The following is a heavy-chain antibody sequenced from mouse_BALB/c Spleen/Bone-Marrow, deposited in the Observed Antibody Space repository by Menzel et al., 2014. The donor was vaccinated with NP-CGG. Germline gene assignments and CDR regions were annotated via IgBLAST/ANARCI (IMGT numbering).Heavy chain of an antibody. CDR2: INPDSSTL. CDR3: ARLSYYGRFAY. J-gene: IGHJ3*01. CDR1: EFDFSRFW. D-gene: IGHD1-1*01. V-gene: IGHV4-1*02. Sequence: EVNLVESGGGLVQPGRSLKLSCAASEFDFSRFWMSWVRQAPGKGLEWIGEINPDSSTLNYTPSLKDKFIISRDNAKNTLYLQMGKVRSEDTALYYCARLSYYGRFAYWGQGTLVTVSA.